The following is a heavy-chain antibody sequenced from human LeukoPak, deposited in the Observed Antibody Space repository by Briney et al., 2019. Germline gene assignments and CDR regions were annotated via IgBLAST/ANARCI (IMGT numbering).Heavy chain of an antibody. D-gene: IGHD6-13*01. CDR3: ARGASSWFDP. CDR1: GFTFSTSW. Sequence: PGGSLRLSCAASGFTFSTSWMHWVRQTPGKGLVWVSVINTDGSRTVYADSVKGRFTISRDNAKNTLYLQMNSLRAEDTAVYYCARGASSWFDPWGQGTLVTVSS. V-gene: IGHV3-74*01. CDR2: INTDGSRT. J-gene: IGHJ5*02.